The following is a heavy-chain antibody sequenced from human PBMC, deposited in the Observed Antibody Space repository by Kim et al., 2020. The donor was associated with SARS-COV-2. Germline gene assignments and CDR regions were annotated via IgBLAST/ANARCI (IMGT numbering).Heavy chain of an antibody. CDR3: ARELKGYYGSGSYLGY. V-gene: IGHV4-34*13. Sequence: STKSRVTISVDTSKNQFSLKLSSVTAADTAVYYCARELKGYYGSGSYLGYWGQGTLVTVSS. J-gene: IGHJ4*02. D-gene: IGHD3-10*01.